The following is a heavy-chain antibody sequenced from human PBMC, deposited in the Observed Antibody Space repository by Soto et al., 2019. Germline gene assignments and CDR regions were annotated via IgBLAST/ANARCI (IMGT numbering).Heavy chain of an antibody. J-gene: IGHJ6*02. CDR1: GFTFSSYG. CDR2: IWHDGSNK. D-gene: IGHD3-22*01. Sequence: GGSLRLSCAASGFTFSSYGMHWVRQAPGKGLEWVAVIWHDGSNKYYADSVKGRFTISRDNSNNTLYLQMNSLRAEDTAVYYCARTVVSRPRYYYYGMDVWGQGTTVTVSS. CDR3: ARTVVSRPRYYYYGMDV. V-gene: IGHV3-33*01.